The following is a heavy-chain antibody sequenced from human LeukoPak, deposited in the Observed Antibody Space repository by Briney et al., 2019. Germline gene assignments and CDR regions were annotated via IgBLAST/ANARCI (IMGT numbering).Heavy chain of an antibody. Sequence: GGSLRLSCAASGFTFSSYSMNWARQAPGKGLEWVSYISSSSSTIYYADSAKGRFTISRDNAKNSLYLQMNSLRAEDTAVYYCARAPYYYDSSGPLSAAFDIWGQGTMVTVSS. CDR3: ARAPYYYDSSGPLSAAFDI. D-gene: IGHD3-22*01. CDR1: GFTFSSYS. J-gene: IGHJ3*02. V-gene: IGHV3-48*01. CDR2: ISSSSSTI.